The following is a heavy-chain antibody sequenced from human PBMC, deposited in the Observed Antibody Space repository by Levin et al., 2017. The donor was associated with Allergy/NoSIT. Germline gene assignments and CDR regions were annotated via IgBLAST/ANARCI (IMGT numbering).Heavy chain of an antibody. Sequence: SCSASGFTFSGYPMQWVRQAPGKELESVSAISNHGGRTYYTDSVKGRFTISRDNSKNTVYLQMSSLRTEDTALYYCVKNGDFGELGSWGQGTLVTVSS. V-gene: IGHV3-64D*06. CDR1: GFTFSGYP. CDR2: ISNHGGRT. D-gene: IGHD4-17*01. J-gene: IGHJ5*02. CDR3: VKNGDFGELGS.